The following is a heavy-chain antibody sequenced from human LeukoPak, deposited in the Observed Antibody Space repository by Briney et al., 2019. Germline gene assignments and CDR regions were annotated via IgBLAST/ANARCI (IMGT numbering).Heavy chain of an antibody. CDR3: ASNHWGYDYDDY. CDR1: GCTFSSYS. Sequence: GGSLTLSFPSSGCTFSSYSLSWVRQPPGKGLEGVGAISGSGGSTYYAASVKGRFTISRDNSKSTLYLQMNSLRAEDTAVCYCASNHWGYDYDDYWGQGTLVTVSS. D-gene: IGHD4-17*01. CDR2: ISGSGGST. V-gene: IGHV3-23*01. J-gene: IGHJ4*02.